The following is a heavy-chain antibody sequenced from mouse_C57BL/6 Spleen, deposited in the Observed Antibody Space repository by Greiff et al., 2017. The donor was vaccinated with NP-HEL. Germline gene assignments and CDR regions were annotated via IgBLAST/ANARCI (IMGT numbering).Heavy chain of an antibody. CDR1: GYTFTSYW. Sequence: QVQLQQPGAELVKPGASVKMSCKASGYTFTSYWITWVKQRPGQGLEWIGDIYPGSGSTNYNEKFKSKATLTVDTSSSTAYMQLSSLTSEDSAVYYGARFGEGGPWFAYWGQGTLVTVSA. CDR3: ARFGEGGPWFAY. V-gene: IGHV1-55*01. CDR2: IYPGSGST. J-gene: IGHJ3*01.